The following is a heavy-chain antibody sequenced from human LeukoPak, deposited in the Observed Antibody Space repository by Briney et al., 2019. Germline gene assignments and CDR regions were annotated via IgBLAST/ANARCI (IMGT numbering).Heavy chain of an antibody. CDR2: IYYSGST. D-gene: IGHD6-19*01. CDR3: ARAKAVAGTGWFDP. J-gene: IGHJ5*02. CDR1: GGSISSYY. V-gene: IGHV4-59*01. Sequence: SETLSLTCTVSGGSISSYYWSWIRQPPGKGLEWIGYIYYSGSTNYIPSLKSRVTISVVTSKNQFSLKLSSVTAADTAVYYCARAKAVAGTGWFDPWGQGTLVTVSS.